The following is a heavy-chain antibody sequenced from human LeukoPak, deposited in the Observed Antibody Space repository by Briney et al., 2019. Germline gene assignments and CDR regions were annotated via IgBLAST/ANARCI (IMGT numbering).Heavy chain of an antibody. J-gene: IGHJ6*02. Sequence: GASVTVSCKASGYTFTSYDINWVRQAAGQGLEWMGWMNPNSGNTGYAQKFQGRVTMTRNTSISTAYMELSSLRSEDTAVYYCARARFLEWFYYYYGMDVWGQGTTVTVSS. CDR1: GYTFTSYD. D-gene: IGHD3-3*01. CDR2: MNPNSGNT. V-gene: IGHV1-8*01. CDR3: ARARFLEWFYYYYGMDV.